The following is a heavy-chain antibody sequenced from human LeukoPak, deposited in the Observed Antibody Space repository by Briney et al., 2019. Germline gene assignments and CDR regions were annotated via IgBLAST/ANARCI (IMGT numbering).Heavy chain of an antibody. V-gene: IGHV1-18*01. Sequence: GASVKVSCKASGYTFTSYGISWVRQAPGQGLEWMGWISAYNGNTNYAQKLQGRVTMTTDTSTSTAYMELRSLRSDDTAVYYCARDHLPAAMDGNWFDPWGQGTLVTVSS. D-gene: IGHD2-2*01. J-gene: IGHJ5*02. CDR2: ISAYNGNT. CDR3: ARDHLPAAMDGNWFDP. CDR1: GYTFTSYG.